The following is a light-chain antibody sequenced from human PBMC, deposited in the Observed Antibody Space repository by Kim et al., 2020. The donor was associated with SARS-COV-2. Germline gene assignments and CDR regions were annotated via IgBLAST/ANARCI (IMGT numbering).Light chain of an antibody. V-gene: IGKV3-11*01. CDR1: QSVSNY. J-gene: IGKJ3*01. CDR2: DAS. CDR3: QQRSNWPPVFT. Sequence: PGERATLSCRASQSVSNYLAWYQQKPGQAPRLLIYDASKRATGIPARFSGSGSGTDFSLTISSLEPEDFAVYYCQQRSNWPPVFTFGAGTKVDIK.